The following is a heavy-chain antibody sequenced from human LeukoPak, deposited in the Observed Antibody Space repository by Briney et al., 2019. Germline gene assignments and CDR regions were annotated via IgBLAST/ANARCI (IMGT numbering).Heavy chain of an antibody. CDR1: GFTLSSYS. J-gene: IGHJ4*02. V-gene: IGHV3-48*01. CDR3: ARVPSRYNWNYYFDY. D-gene: IGHD1-7*01. CDR2: MSSSSTTI. Sequence: GGSLRLSCAASGFTLSSYSMNWVRQAPGKGLEWVSYMSSSSTTIYYADSVKGRITISRENAKNSLYLQMNSLRAEDTAVYYCARVPSRYNWNYYFDYWGQGTLVTVSS.